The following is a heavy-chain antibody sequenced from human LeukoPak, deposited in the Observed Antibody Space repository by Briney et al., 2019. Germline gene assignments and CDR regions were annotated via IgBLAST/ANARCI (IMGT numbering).Heavy chain of an antibody. V-gene: IGHV4-59*08. J-gene: IGHJ4*02. CDR3: ARHATHYYDSSGYLGK. Sequence: SETLSLTCTVSGGSISSYYWSWIRQPPGKGLEWIGYIYYSGSTNYNPSLKSRVTISVDTSKNQFSLKLSSVTAADTAVYYCARHATHYYDSSGYLGKWGQGTLVTVSS. CDR1: GGSISSYY. D-gene: IGHD3-22*01. CDR2: IYYSGST.